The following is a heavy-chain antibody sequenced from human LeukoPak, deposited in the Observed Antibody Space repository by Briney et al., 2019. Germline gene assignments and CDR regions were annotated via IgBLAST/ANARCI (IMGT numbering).Heavy chain of an antibody. CDR1: GFTFSSYA. CDR3: AKDLWELQVYDY. D-gene: IGHD1-26*01. CDR2: ISGSGGST. J-gene: IGHJ4*02. V-gene: IGHV3-23*01. Sequence: GGSLRLSCAASGFTFSSYAMSWVRQAPGKGLEWVSDISGSGGSTYYADSVKGRFTISRDNSKNTLYLQMNSLRAEDTAVYYCAKDLWELQVYDYWGQGTLVTVSS.